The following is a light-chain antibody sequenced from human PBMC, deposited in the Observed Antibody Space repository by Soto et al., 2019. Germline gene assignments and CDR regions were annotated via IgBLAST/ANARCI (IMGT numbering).Light chain of an antibody. CDR3: QQLNNYPIT. J-gene: IGKJ5*01. CDR1: QGISNY. Sequence: DIQLTQSPSFLSASVGDRVTITCRASQGISNYLAWYQQKPGKAPNLLIHTASTLQSGVPSRFSGSGSGREFTLTISSLQPEDYATYYCQQLNNYPITFGQGTRLEIK. CDR2: TAS. V-gene: IGKV1-9*01.